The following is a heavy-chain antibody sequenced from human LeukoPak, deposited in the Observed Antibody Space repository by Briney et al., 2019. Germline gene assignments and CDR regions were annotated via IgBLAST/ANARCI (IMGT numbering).Heavy chain of an antibody. Sequence: SQTLSLTCTVSGGSIGSGGYYWSWIRQHPGKGLEWVGYIYYSGSTYYNPSLKSRVTISVDTSKNQFSLKLSSVTAADTAVYYCARGLFNSLPVRGYYFDYWGQGTLVTVSS. V-gene: IGHV4-31*03. CDR2: IYYSGST. D-gene: IGHD3-10*01. CDR3: ARGLFNSLPVRGYYFDY. CDR1: GGSIGSGGYY. J-gene: IGHJ4*02.